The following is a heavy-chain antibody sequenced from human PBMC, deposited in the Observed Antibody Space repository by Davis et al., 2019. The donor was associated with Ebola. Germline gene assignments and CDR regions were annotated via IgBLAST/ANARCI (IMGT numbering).Heavy chain of an antibody. CDR3: ARLNYYDSSGVP. D-gene: IGHD3-22*01. V-gene: IGHV3-23*01. CDR2: ISASGGTT. Sequence: GESLKISCVASGFTFNNYAMSWVRQAPGKGLEWVSDISASGGTTYHADPVKGRFTISRDNSKNTLYLQMNSLRAEDTAVYYCARLNYYDSSGVPWGQGTLVTVSS. CDR1: GFTFNNYA. J-gene: IGHJ5*02.